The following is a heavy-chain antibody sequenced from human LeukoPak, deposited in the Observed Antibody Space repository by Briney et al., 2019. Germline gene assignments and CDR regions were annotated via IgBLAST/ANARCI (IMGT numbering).Heavy chain of an antibody. V-gene: IGHV4-59*01. J-gene: IGHJ6*03. CDR2: IYYSGST. Sequence: SETLSLTCTVSGGSISSYYWSWIRQPPGKGLEWIGYIYYSGSTNYNPSLKSRVTISVDTSKNQFSLKLSSVTAADTAVYYCARGGGGLARKIYYYYYYMDVWGKGTTVTVSS. CDR3: ARGGGGLARKIYYYYYYMDV. D-gene: IGHD3/OR15-3a*01. CDR1: GGSISSYY.